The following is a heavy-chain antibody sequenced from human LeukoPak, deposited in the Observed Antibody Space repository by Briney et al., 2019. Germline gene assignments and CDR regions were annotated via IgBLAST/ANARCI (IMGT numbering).Heavy chain of an antibody. CDR2: INHSGST. CDR3: ARVYVRWYWLSAYFDY. J-gene: IGHJ4*02. D-gene: IGHD3-22*01. Sequence: SETLSLTCAVYGGSFSGYYWSWIRQPPGKGLEWIGEINHSGSTNYNPSLKSRVTISVDTSKNQFSLKLSSVTAADTAVYYCARVYVRWYWLSAYFDYWGQGTLVTVSS. CDR1: GGSFSGYY. V-gene: IGHV4-34*01.